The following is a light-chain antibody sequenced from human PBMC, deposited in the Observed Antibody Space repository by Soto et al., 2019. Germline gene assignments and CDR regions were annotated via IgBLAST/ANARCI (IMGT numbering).Light chain of an antibody. CDR3: QHYNSYSEA. J-gene: IGKJ1*01. Sequence: DIHMTQSPSTLSRAVGDRVTITCRASQTISSWLAWYQQKPGKAPKLLIYKASTLKSGVPSRFSGSGSGTEFTLTISSLQPDDFATYYCQHYNSYSEAFGQGTKVDI. V-gene: IGKV1-5*03. CDR1: QTISSW. CDR2: KAS.